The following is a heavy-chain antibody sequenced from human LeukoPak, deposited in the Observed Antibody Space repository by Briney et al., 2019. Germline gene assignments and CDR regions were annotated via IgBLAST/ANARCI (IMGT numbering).Heavy chain of an antibody. J-gene: IGHJ4*02. V-gene: IGHV4-38-2*02. Sequence: SETLSLTCAVSGYSISSGYYWGRVRQPPGKGLEWIGSIYHSGSTYYNPSLKSRVTISVDTSKNQFSLKLNSVTAADTAFYYCARDSSATQYFDYWGQGTLVTVSS. D-gene: IGHD6-13*01. CDR3: ARDSSATQYFDY. CDR2: IYHSGST. CDR1: GYSISSGYY.